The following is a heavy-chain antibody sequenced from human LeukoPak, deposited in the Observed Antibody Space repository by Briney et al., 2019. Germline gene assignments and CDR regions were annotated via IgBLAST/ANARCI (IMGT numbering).Heavy chain of an antibody. J-gene: IGHJ6*02. Sequence: GGSLRLSCAASGFTFSSYGMHWVRQAPGKGLEWVAVIWYDGSNKYYADSVKGRFTTSRDNAKNSLFLQMDSLRAEDTAVYYCASSSQVDVWGQGTTVTVSS. V-gene: IGHV3-33*03. CDR2: IWYDGSNK. CDR1: GFTFSSYG. CDR3: ASSSQVDV.